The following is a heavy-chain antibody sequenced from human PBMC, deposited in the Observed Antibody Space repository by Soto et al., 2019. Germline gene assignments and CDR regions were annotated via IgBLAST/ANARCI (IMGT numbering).Heavy chain of an antibody. CDR2: IYYSGST. V-gene: IGHV4-59*01. D-gene: IGHD2-21*02. J-gene: IGHJ4*02. Sequence: SETLSLTCTVSGGSISGYYWSWIRQPPGKGLEWIGYIYYSGSTNYNPSLKSRVTISVDTSKNQFSLKLSSVTAADTAVYYCARDRVAYCGGDCYLRYFDYWGQGTLVTVSS. CDR1: GGSISGYY. CDR3: ARDRVAYCGGDCYLRYFDY.